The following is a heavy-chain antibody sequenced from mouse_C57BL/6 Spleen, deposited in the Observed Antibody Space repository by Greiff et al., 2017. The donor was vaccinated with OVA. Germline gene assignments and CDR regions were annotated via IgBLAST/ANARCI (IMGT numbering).Heavy chain of an antibody. CDR3: ARDGYYGKGAMDY. J-gene: IGHJ4*01. Sequence: EVKLVESGGGLVQPGGSLKLSCAASGFTFSSYAMSWVRQTPEKRLEWVATISDGGSYTYYPDNVKGRFTISRDNAKNNLCLQMSHLKSVETAMYYCARDGYYGKGAMDYWGQGTSVTVSS. CDR1: GFTFSSYA. V-gene: IGHV5-4*03. D-gene: IGHD2-3*01. CDR2: ISDGGSYT.